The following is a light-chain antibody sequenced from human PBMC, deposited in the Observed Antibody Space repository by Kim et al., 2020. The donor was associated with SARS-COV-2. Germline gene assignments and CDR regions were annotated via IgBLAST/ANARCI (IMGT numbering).Light chain of an antibody. CDR1: QSASSN. J-gene: IGKJ4*01. V-gene: IGKV3-11*01. CDR3: QQRNTWPFT. Sequence: LSPGERATLSCRASQSASSNLAWYQQKPGQAPSLLSYDASKRAAGIPARFSGSGSGTDFTLTISILEPEDFAVYYCQQRNTWPFTFGGGTKVEIK. CDR2: DAS.